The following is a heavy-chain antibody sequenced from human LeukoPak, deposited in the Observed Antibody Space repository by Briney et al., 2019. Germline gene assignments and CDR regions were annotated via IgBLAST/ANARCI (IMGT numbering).Heavy chain of an antibody. Sequence: SETLSLTCAVYGGSFSGYYWSWTRQPPGKGLEWIGEINHSGSTNYNPSLKSRVTISVDTSKNQFSLKLSSVAAADTAVYYCASYGSWVRYWGQGTPVTVSS. D-gene: IGHD2-21*01. J-gene: IGHJ4*02. CDR1: GGSFSGYY. CDR3: ASYGSWVRY. V-gene: IGHV4-34*01. CDR2: INHSGST.